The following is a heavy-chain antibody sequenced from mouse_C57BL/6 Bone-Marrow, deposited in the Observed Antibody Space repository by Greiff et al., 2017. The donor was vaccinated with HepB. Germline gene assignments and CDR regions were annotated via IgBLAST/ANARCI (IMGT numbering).Heavy chain of an antibody. CDR2: IHPNSGST. V-gene: IGHV1-64*01. D-gene: IGHD2-3*01. Sequence: VQLQQPGAELVKPGASVKLSCKASGYTFTSYWMHWVKQRPGQGLEWIGMIHPNSGSTNYNEKFKSKATLTVDKSSSTAYMQLSSLTSEDSAVYYCAREGYDGYYYYYAMDYWGQGTSVTVSS. CDR1: GYTFTSYW. J-gene: IGHJ4*01. CDR3: AREGYDGYYYYYAMDY.